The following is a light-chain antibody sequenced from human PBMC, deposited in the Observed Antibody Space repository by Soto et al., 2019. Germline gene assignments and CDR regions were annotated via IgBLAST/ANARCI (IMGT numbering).Light chain of an antibody. V-gene: IGLV1-40*01. Sequence: QSVLTQPPSVSGAQGQRVTISGTGSSSNIGAGYDVHWYQQLPGTAPKLLIYGNSNRPSGVPDRFSGSKSGTSASLAITGLQAEDEADYYCQSYDSSLSVVFGGGTKLTVL. CDR1: SSNIGAGYD. CDR3: QSYDSSLSVV. CDR2: GNS. J-gene: IGLJ2*01.